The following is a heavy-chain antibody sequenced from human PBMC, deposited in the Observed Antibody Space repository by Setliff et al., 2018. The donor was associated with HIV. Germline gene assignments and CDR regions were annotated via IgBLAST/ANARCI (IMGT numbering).Heavy chain of an antibody. D-gene: IGHD2-2*01. J-gene: IGHJ5*02. CDR3: ARRGTSSNWFGP. CDR2: IYHSGST. CDR1: GGSISSSSYY. V-gene: IGHV4-39*07. Sequence: SETLSLTCTVSGGSISSSSYYWGWIRQPPGKGLEWIGSIYHSGSTYSNPSLKSRVTMSADTSKNHFSLKLTSVTAADTAVYYCARRGTSSNWFGPWGQGTLVTVSS.